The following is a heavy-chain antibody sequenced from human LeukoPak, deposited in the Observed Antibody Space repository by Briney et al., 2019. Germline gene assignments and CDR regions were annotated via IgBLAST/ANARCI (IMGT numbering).Heavy chain of an antibody. D-gene: IGHD5-12*01. J-gene: IGHJ3*02. CDR3: ARVRWLQLDAFDI. Sequence: ASVKVSCKASGYTFTGYYMHWVRQAPGQGLEWMGWINPNSGGTNYARKFQGRVTMTRDTSISTAYMELSRLRSDDTAVYYCARVRWLQLDAFDIWGQGTMVTVSS. CDR2: INPNSGGT. CDR1: GYTFTGYY. V-gene: IGHV1-2*02.